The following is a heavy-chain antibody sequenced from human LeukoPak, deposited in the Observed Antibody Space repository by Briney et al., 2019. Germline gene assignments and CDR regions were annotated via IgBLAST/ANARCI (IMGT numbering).Heavy chain of an antibody. CDR3: ARDGARYGSGSPNWFDP. D-gene: IGHD3-10*01. J-gene: IGHJ5*02. CDR2: ISSDGSNK. CDR1: GFTFSSYG. V-gene: IGHV3-30*03. Sequence: GGSLRLSCAASGFTFSSYGMHWVRQAPGKGLEWVAVISSDGSNKYHADSVKGRFTISRDNSKNTLYLQMNSLRAEDTAVYYCARDGARYGSGSPNWFDPWGQGTLVTVSS.